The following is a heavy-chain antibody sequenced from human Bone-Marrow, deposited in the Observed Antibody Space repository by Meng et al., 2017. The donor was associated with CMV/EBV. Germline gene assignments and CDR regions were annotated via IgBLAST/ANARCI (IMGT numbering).Heavy chain of an antibody. CDR3: ARDRSSYYDFWSGSWGLYYGMDV. D-gene: IGHD3-3*01. CDR1: GYTFTDHY. Sequence: ASVKVSCKASGYTFTDHYFHWVRQAPGQGLEWMGWIHPKSGGTHYSQKFQGRLTVTADTSMSIGYMELSSLGSDDRAVNYCARDRSSYYDFWSGSWGLYYGMDVWGQGTTVTVFS. V-gene: IGHV1-2*02. CDR2: IHPKSGGT. J-gene: IGHJ6*02.